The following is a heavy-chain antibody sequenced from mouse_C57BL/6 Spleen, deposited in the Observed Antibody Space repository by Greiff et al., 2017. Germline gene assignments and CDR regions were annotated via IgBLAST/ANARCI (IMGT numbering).Heavy chain of an antibody. CDR1: GFTFTDYY. J-gene: IGHJ2*01. CDR3: ARYRSSNYGYFDY. Sequence: EVKLVESGGGLVQPGGSLSLSCAASGFTFTDYYMSWVRQPPGKALEWLGFIRNKANGYTTEYSASVKGRFTISRDNSQSILYLQMNALRAEDSATYYCARYRSSNYGYFDYWGQGTTLTVSS. V-gene: IGHV7-3*01. CDR2: IRNKANGYTT. D-gene: IGHD2-5*01.